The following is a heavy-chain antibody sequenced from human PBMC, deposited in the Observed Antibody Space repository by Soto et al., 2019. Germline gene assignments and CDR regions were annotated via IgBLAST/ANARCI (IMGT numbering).Heavy chain of an antibody. J-gene: IGHJ4*02. V-gene: IGHV1-69*01. Sequence: QVQLVQSGTEVLKTGSSVKVSCKASGGTFSTFGISWVRQDPGQGLEWMGGIITYFGTARYSQKFEDRITIPADESTNTVDMDLRSLTSEDTAIYYCAKSAPMDAGDKYYYVFWGQGALVTV. D-gene: IGHD4-17*01. CDR1: GGTFSTFG. CDR2: IITYFGTA. CDR3: AKSAPMDAGDKYYYVF.